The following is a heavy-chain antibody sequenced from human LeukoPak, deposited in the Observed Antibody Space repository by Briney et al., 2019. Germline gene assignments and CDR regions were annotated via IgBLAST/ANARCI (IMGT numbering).Heavy chain of an antibody. V-gene: IGHV4-59*01. J-gene: IGHJ4*02. CDR2: IYYSGST. CDR1: GVSISSYY. D-gene: IGHD3-22*01. Sequence: SETLSLTCTVSGVSISSYYWSWIRQPPGKGLEWIGYIYYSGSTNYNPSLKSRVTISVDTSRNQFSLKLSSVTAADTAVYYRARGYYCDSSGYPSFDYWGQGTLVTVSS. CDR3: ARGYYCDSSGYPSFDY.